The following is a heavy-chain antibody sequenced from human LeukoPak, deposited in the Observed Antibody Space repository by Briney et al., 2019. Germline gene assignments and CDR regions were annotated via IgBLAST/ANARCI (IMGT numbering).Heavy chain of an antibody. Sequence: GGSLRLSCAASGFIFSDYYLIWIRQAPGKGLEWISYISSSGRTIYYADSVKGRFTISRDNAKNSLYLQMNGLRAEDSAVYYCARQLRRYYYDTSGYNDWGQGTLVTVSS. D-gene: IGHD3-22*01. CDR2: ISSSGRTI. V-gene: IGHV3-11*04. CDR3: ARQLRRYYYDTSGYND. J-gene: IGHJ4*02. CDR1: GFIFSDYY.